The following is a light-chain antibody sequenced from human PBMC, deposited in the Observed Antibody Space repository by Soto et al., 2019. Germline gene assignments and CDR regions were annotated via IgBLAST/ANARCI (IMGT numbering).Light chain of an antibody. J-gene: IGKJ1*01. CDR3: QQYGSSPAT. CDR2: TAS. CDR1: QSISSNY. V-gene: IGKV3-20*01. Sequence: IVLTQSPGTLALSPGERASLSCRASQSISSNYLAWFQQKPGQAPRLLISTASSRATGIPDRFSGSGSGTDFTLTISRLEPEDFAVYYCQQYGSSPATFGQGTKVDIK.